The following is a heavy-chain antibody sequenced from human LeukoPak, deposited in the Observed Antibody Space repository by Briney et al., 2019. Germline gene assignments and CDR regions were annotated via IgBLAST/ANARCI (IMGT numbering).Heavy chain of an antibody. Sequence: GGSLRLSCAASGFTFSDYNMRWIRQAPGKGLEGVSYISSSGSTIYYADSVKGRFTISRDNAKNSLYLQMNSLRAEDTAVYYCARVGIGSGSSRDYWGQGTLVTVSS. CDR3: ARVGIGSGSSRDY. D-gene: IGHD3-10*01. CDR1: GFTFSDYN. J-gene: IGHJ4*02. V-gene: IGHV3-11*04. CDR2: ISSSGSTI.